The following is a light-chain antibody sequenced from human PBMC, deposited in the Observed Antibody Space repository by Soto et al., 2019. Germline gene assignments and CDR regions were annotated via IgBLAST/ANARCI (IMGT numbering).Light chain of an antibody. J-gene: IGKJ5*01. CDR1: QTIDSW. V-gene: IGKV1-5*03. CDR3: QQSYSTPIT. Sequence: DIQMTQSPSTLSASVGDRVTITCRASQTIDSWLAWYQQRPGKPPNLLIYKASTLASGVPSRFSGSGSGTEFTLTINRLQPEDFATYYCQQSYSTPITFGQGTRLEIK. CDR2: KAS.